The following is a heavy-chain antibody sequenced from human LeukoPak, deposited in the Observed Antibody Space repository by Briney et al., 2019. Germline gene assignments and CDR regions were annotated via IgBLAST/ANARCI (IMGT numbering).Heavy chain of an antibody. CDR2: INWNGGST. J-gene: IGHJ4*02. D-gene: IGHD6-13*01. CDR3: ARGPPRSSGSWTFDY. CDR1: GYSISSGYY. Sequence: ETLSLTCTVSGYSISSGYYWGWIRQPPGKGLEWVAGINWNGGSTYYAESVKGRFTISRDDAKNSLYLQMNSLRAEDTAFYYCARGPPRSSGSWTFDYWGQGTRVTVSS. V-gene: IGHV3-20*04.